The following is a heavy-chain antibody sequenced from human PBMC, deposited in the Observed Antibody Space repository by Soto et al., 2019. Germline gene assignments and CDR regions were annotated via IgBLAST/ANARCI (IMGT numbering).Heavy chain of an antibody. V-gene: IGHV3-48*03. D-gene: IGHD2-21*02. CDR1: GFTFSMYE. Sequence: EVQLVESGGGSVQPGGSLRLSCAASGFTFSMYELNWVRQAPGKGLEWVSYISGESDTWYADSVRGRVTISRDNAKNSLYLQMNSLRAEDTAVYYCARGKRGCSGDCLDSWAQGTLVTVS. J-gene: IGHJ4*02. CDR3: ARGKRGCSGDCLDS. CDR2: ISGESDT.